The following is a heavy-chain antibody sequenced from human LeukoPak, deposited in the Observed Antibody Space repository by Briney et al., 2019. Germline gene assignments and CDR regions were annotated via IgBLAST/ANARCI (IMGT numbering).Heavy chain of an antibody. CDR3: ARDSAFSSYSH. D-gene: IGHD2-15*01. CDR1: GFIVSSSY. J-gene: IGHJ1*01. Sequence: GGSLRLSCTASGFIVSSSYMSWVRQAPGKEPKWVSIIYSDQRTFYAESVKGRFTISRDDSQNMVLLQMDSLRAEDTARYYCARDSAFSSYSHWGQGALVTVSS. CDR2: IYSDQRT. V-gene: IGHV3-53*01.